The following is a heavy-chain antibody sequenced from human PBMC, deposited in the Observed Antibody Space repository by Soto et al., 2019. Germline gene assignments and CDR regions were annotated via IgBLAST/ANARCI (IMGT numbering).Heavy chain of an antibody. D-gene: IGHD3-9*01. CDR2: IFSDNER. Sequence: QVTLKESGPALVKPTETLTLTCTVSGFSLTTGKMGVSWIRQPPGKALEWLAHIFSDNERSYSTSLQGRLTSSKDTPGSQVVLSMTNVDSVDTATYYCARMKVDSYQFYYAMDVWGQGTTVTVSS. CDR1: GFSLTTGKMG. J-gene: IGHJ6*02. V-gene: IGHV2-26*01. CDR3: ARMKVDSYQFYYAMDV.